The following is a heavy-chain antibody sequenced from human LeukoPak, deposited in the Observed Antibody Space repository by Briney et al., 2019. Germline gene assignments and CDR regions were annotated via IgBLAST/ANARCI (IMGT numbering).Heavy chain of an antibody. CDR2: IHSSGAII. J-gene: IGHJ4*02. Sequence: GGSLRLSCAASGFTFRSYSMNWVRQAPGKGLEWVSFIHSSGAIIFYAEPVKGRFTISRDNAKNSLFLQMNSLRAEDTAVYYCARRVPNEVITDYFDYWGPGTLVTVSS. D-gene: IGHD3-16*01. V-gene: IGHV3-48*04. CDR3: ARRVPNEVITDYFDY. CDR1: GFTFRSYS.